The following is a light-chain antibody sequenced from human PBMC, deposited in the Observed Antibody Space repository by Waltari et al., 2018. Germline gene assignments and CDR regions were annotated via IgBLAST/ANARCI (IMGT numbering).Light chain of an antibody. CDR1: QDISSW. Sequence: DIHLTQSPSSVSASVGDRVTITCRASQDISSWLAWSRQKPGKAPETLLFLASRLQSGVPSRFSGSGSGTDFTLTISNLQPEDFATYYCQQSYSTPLITFGQGTRLEIK. CDR3: QQSYSTPLIT. CDR2: LAS. V-gene: IGKV1-12*01. J-gene: IGKJ5*01.